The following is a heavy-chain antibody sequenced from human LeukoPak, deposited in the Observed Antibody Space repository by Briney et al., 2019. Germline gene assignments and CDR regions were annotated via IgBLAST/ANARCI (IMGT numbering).Heavy chain of an antibody. Sequence: GGSLRLSCAASGFTVSSYGMSWVRQAPGKGPEWVSLVYSDGVTRYADSVQGRFTISRDNSKNTVYLQMNSLRVEDTAVYHCVRDRAEGRAWVEFDPWGQGILVTVSS. CDR2: VYSDGVT. CDR3: VRDRAEGRAWVEFDP. V-gene: IGHV3-66*02. CDR1: GFTVSSYG. J-gene: IGHJ5*02.